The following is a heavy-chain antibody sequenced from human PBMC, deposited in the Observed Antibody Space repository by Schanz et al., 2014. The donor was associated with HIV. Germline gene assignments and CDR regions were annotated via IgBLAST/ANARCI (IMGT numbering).Heavy chain of an antibody. J-gene: IGHJ6*02. D-gene: IGHD6-6*01. CDR2: IIPIFGTT. CDR1: GGTLSSYA. Sequence: QVQLVQSGAEVKKPGSSVKVSCKASGGTLSSYAISWVRQAPGQGLEWMGGIIPIFGTTNYAQKFQGRVTITADESTNTAYMDLSSLRSEDTALYYCARGAAARHNSYYYDLDVWGQGTTVIVSS. CDR3: ARGAAARHNSYYYDLDV. V-gene: IGHV1-69*01.